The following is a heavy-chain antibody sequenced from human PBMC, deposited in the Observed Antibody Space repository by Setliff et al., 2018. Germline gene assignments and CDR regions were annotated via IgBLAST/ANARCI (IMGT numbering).Heavy chain of an antibody. CDR3: VKGTNVVMVYTGFDH. CDR2: INNDGSSI. J-gene: IGHJ4*01. V-gene: IGHV3-74*01. Sequence: PGGSLRLSCAASGFTFSSYWMHWVSQVPGKGLVWVSRINNDGSSIHLADSVKGRFTISRDNSKNTLFLQMSSLRAADTAVYYCVKGTNVVMVYTGFDHWGQGTLVTVSS. D-gene: IGHD2-8*01. CDR1: GFTFSSYW.